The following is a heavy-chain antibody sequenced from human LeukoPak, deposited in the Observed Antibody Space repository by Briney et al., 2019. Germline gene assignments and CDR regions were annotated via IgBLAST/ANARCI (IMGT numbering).Heavy chain of an antibody. J-gene: IGHJ4*02. D-gene: IGHD2-15*01. CDR3: AKDVSVVVAASNY. CDR1: GFTFSSYG. Sequence: GGSLRLSCAASGFTFSSYGMHWVRQAPGKGLEWVAFIRYDGSNKYYADSVKGRFTISRDNSKNTLYLQMNSLRAEDTAVYYCAKDVSVVVAASNYWGQGTLVTVSS. CDR2: IRYDGSNK. V-gene: IGHV3-30*02.